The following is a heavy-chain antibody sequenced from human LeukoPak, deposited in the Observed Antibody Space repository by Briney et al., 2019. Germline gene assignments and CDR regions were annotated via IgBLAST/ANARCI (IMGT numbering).Heavy chain of an antibody. Sequence: QTLSLTCAISGDSVSSNNAAWNWIRQSPSRGLEWLGRTYYRSKWYNDYAISVKSRITINPDTSKNQVSLQVKSVTPEDTAVYYCSRGARGSSGYLAYWGQGTLVTVSS. CDR2: TYYRSKWYN. CDR3: SRGARGSSGYLAY. D-gene: IGHD3-22*01. J-gene: IGHJ4*02. CDR1: GDSVSSNNAA. V-gene: IGHV6-1*01.